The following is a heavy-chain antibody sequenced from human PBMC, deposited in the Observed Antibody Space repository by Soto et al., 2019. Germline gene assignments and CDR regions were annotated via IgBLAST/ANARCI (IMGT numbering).Heavy chain of an antibody. J-gene: IGHJ6*02. CDR3: AKDLQSYGDYDYYCYGMDV. V-gene: IGHV3-30*18. CDR1: GFTFSTYG. CDR2: ISYDGTNK. Sequence: QVHLVESGGGEVQPGRSLTISCAASGFTFSTYGMHCVRQTPGKGLEWVAVISYDGTNKFYSDSVKGRFTISRDNFKNTLTLQMNSLRAYDTAVYSCAKDLQSYGDYDYYCYGMDVWGLGTRVTVSS. D-gene: IGHD4-17*01.